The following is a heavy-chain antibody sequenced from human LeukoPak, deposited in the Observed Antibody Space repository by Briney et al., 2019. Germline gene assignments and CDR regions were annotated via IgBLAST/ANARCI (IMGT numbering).Heavy chain of an antibody. CDR3: AKDYYYDSSGYYSGGSFDY. J-gene: IGHJ4*02. D-gene: IGHD3-22*01. CDR2: ISGSGGST. Sequence: GGSLRLSCAASGFTFSSYAMSWVRQAPGKGLEWVSAISGSGGSTYYADSVKGRFTISRDNPKNTLYLQMNSLRAEDTAVYYCAKDYYYDSSGYYSGGSFDYWGQGTLVTVSA. V-gene: IGHV3-23*01. CDR1: GFTFSSYA.